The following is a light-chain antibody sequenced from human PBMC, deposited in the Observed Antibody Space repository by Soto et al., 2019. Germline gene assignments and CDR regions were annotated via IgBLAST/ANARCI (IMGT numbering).Light chain of an antibody. CDR2: DVS. V-gene: IGLV2-14*03. J-gene: IGLJ2*01. CDR1: TSDVGGHNY. CDR3: SSCTSTSTVL. Sequence: QSALTQPASVSGSPGQSITISCTGTTSDVGGHNYVSWYQQHPGKAPKLMIYDVSNRPSGVSSRFSGSKSGNMASLTISGLQAEDEADYYCSSCTSTSTVLFGGGTKLTVL.